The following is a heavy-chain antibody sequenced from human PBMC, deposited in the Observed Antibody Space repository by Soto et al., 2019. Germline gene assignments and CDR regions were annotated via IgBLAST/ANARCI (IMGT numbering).Heavy chain of an antibody. CDR1: GGTFSSYG. V-gene: IGHV1-69*12. D-gene: IGHD3-22*01. CDR3: ARDSYKYDRNNYYRAAGWYFDL. Sequence: QVQLVQSGAEVKKPGSSVKVSCEASGGTFSSYGISWVRQAPGQGLEWMGGIIPMFGTVNYAQKFQGRVTITADESTSKAYMELSSLRSENTAIFYCARDSYKYDRNNYYRAAGWYFDLWGRGTLVTVSS. J-gene: IGHJ2*01. CDR2: IIPMFGTV.